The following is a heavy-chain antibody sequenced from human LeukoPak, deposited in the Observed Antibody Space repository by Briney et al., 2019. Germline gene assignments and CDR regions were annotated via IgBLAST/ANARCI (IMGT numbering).Heavy chain of an antibody. D-gene: IGHD4-17*01. Sequence: GGSLRLSCAASGFTFSSYENNWVRQDPGQGLERFSYISTSGNTIYYADPVKGRFTISRDNAKNSLYLQMNSLRAEDTAVYYCARGPGDYGDYFFDYWGQGTLVTVSS. V-gene: IGHV3-48*03. CDR2: ISTSGNTI. CDR3: ARGPGDYGDYFFDY. CDR1: GFTFSSYE. J-gene: IGHJ4*02.